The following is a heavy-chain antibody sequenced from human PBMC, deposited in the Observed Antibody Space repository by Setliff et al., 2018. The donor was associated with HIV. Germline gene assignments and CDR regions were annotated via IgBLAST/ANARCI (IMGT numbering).Heavy chain of an antibody. CDR3: ASHAKPVDTGLFDY. CDR1: GYNFDFHY. CDR2: INPTAGST. V-gene: IGHV1-46*02. Sequence: ASVKVACKSSGYNFDFHYVHWVRQAPGQGFEWLGVINPTAGSTTLEQKFQGRLTLTRDASTETVYMELTSLRSGDTAVYYCASHAKPVDTGLFDYWGQGTQVTVSS. J-gene: IGHJ4*02. D-gene: IGHD3-9*01.